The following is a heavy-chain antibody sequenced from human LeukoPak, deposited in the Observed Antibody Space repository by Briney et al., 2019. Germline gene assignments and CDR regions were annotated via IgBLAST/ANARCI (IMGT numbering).Heavy chain of an antibody. CDR3: ARGSGNWHYDY. CDR2: ISIDGTKE. J-gene: IGHJ4*02. Sequence: PGESLTLSCAASGCTFSSYPFHWVRQAPGKGLEWVAVISIDGTKEYLADSLEGRFSISRDNSKNTVYLQVNSLRAEDTAVYYCARGSGNWHYDYWGQGTLVTVSS. CDR1: GCTFSSYP. V-gene: IGHV3-30*01. D-gene: IGHD1-20*01.